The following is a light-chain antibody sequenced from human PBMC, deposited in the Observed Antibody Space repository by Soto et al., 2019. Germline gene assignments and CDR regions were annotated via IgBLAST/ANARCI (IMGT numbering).Light chain of an antibody. CDR3: QQTYTPPFT. Sequence: DIQMTQSPSSLSASVGDTVAITCRASQTITFYLNWYQQEPGKPPKLLLYGANTLQVGVPSRFSAGGSGTDFTLTINNQQPEDFATYYCQQTYTPPFTFGQGTKLQIK. CDR2: GAN. V-gene: IGKV1-39*01. J-gene: IGKJ2*01. CDR1: QTITFY.